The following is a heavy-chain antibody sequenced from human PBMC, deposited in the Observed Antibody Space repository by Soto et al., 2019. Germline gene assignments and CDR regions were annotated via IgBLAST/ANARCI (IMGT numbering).Heavy chain of an antibody. Sequence: PWGSLRLSCAASGFTFSSYGMHWVRQAPGKGLEWVAVISYDGSNKYYADSVKGRFTISRDNSKNTLYLQMNSLRAEDTAVYYCARVLLWFGEFNQYYGMDXWGQGTTVTVS. CDR3: ARVLLWFGEFNQYYGMDX. CDR1: GFTFSSYG. J-gene: IGHJ6*02. D-gene: IGHD3-10*01. V-gene: IGHV3-30*03. CDR2: ISYDGSNK.